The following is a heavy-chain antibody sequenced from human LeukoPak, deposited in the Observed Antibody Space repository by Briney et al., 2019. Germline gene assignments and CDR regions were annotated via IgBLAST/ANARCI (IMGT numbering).Heavy chain of an antibody. CDR3: ANGRYCSNTSCYFFGVDIAEFDY. J-gene: IGHJ4*02. V-gene: IGHV3-30*18. Sequence: GGSLRLSCAASGFTFSNYGMHWVRQAPGKGLEWVAGISYDGSKKYHADSVKGRFTISRDNSKNTLYLQVNSLRAEDTAVYYCANGRYCSNTSCYFFGVDIAEFDYWGQGTLVTVSS. CDR1: GFTFSNYG. D-gene: IGHD2-2*01. CDR2: ISYDGSKK.